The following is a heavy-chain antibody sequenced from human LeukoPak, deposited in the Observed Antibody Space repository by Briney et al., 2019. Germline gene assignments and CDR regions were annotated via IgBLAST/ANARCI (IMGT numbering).Heavy chain of an antibody. CDR1: GYTFTSYG. D-gene: IGHD4-17*01. CDR2: ISAYNGNT. J-gene: IGHJ4*02. CDR3: ARYGTRYYFDY. Sequence: ASVKVSCKASGYTFTSYGISWVRQAPGQGLEWMGWISAYNGNTNYAQKLQGRVTMTTDTSTSTAYVELRSLRSDDTAVYYCARYGTRYYFDYWGQGTLVTVSS. V-gene: IGHV1-18*01.